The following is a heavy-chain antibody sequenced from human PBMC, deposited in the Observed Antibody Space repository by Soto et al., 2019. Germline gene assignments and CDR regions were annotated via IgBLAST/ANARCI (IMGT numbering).Heavy chain of an antibody. CDR2: ISYSAKT. CDR1: GYSITSGFG. V-gene: IGHV4-38-2*01. CDR3: TRGAGAPWVRFDS. D-gene: IGHD3-16*01. J-gene: IGHJ4*02. Sequence: PSETLSLTCGVSGYSITSGFGVGWCRQSPGKGREWIGTISYSAKTFSNPSRASRFSMAVDSSKNQFSLRLTSVTAADTALYYCTRGAGAPWVRFDSWGRGILVTVSS.